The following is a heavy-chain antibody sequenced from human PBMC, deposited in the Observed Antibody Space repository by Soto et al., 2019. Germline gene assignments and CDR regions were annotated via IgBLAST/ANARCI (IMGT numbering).Heavy chain of an antibody. CDR2: ISAYNGNT. Sequence: QVQLVQSGAEVKKPGASVKVSCKASGYTFSTYGITWVRQAPGQGLEWMGWISAYNGNTNYAEKLQGRVTMTTDTSTSTAYMELRSLRSDDTAVYYCARAVVVSGASYGMDVWGQGTTVTVSS. CDR1: GYTFSTYG. D-gene: IGHD2-2*01. J-gene: IGHJ6*02. V-gene: IGHV1-18*04. CDR3: ARAVVVSGASYGMDV.